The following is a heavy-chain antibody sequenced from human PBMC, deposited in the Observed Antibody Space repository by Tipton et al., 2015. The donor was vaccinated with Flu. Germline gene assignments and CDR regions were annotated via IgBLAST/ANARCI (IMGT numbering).Heavy chain of an antibody. Sequence: LRLSCTVSGGSISSYYWSWVRQPPGKAPEWIGYMYYSGSTTYNPSLQSRVTISADRSKNQFSLRLTSVTAADTAVYYCATDHSNIYYYDRDGLDAFDIWGQGTLVTVSS. CDR2: MYYSGST. CDR1: GGSISSYY. CDR3: ATDHSNIYYYDRDGLDAFDI. V-gene: IGHV4-59*01. D-gene: IGHD3-22*01. J-gene: IGHJ3*02.